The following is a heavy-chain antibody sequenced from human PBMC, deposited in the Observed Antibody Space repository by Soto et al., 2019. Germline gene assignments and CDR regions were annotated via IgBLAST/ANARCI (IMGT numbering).Heavy chain of an antibody. D-gene: IGHD2-15*01. V-gene: IGHV4-39*01. CDR1: GGSISSSSYY. CDR2: IYYSGST. Sequence: PSETLSLTCTVSGGSISSSSYYWGWIRQPPGKGLEWIGSIYYSGSTYYNPSLKSRVTISVDTSKNQFSLKLSSVTAADTAVYYCARLAYYCSGGSCYLDWFDPWGQGTLVTVSS. CDR3: ARLAYYCSGGSCYLDWFDP. J-gene: IGHJ5*02.